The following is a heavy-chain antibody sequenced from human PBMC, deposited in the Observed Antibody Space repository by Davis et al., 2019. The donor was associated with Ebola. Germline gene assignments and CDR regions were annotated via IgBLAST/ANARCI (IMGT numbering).Heavy chain of an antibody. CDR2: INPSGGST. CDR3: ARDDCSSTSCYRHKYNWFDP. J-gene: IGHJ5*02. Sequence: ASVKVSCKASGYTFTSYYMHWVRQAPGQGLEWMGIINPSGGSTSYAQKFQGRVTMTRDTSTSTVYMELSSLRSEDTAVYYCARDDCSSTSCYRHKYNWFDPWGQGTLVTVSS. D-gene: IGHD2-2*01. V-gene: IGHV1-46*01. CDR1: GYTFTSYY.